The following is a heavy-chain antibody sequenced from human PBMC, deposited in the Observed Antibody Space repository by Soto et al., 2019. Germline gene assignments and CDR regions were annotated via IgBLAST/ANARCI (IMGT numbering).Heavy chain of an antibody. CDR3: ARVAYYNWNYPFDY. J-gene: IGHJ4*02. CDR2: ISAYNGNT. CDR1: GYTFTSYG. D-gene: IGHD1-7*01. V-gene: IGHV1-18*01. Sequence: ASVKVSCKASGYTFTSYGISWVRQAPGQGLEWMGWISAYNGNTNYAQKLQGRVTMTTDTSTSTAYMELRSLRSDDTAVYCCARVAYYNWNYPFDYWGQGTLVTVSS.